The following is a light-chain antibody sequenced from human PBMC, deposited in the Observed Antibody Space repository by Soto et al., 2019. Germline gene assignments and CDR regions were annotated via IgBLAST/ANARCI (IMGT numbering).Light chain of an antibody. V-gene: IGKV3-20*01. J-gene: IGKJ1*01. CDR1: QSVSSSY. CDR3: QQYGSSSWT. Sequence: EIVLTQSPGTLSLSPGERATLSCRASQSVSSSYLAWYQQKPGQAPRLLIYGASSRATGIPDRFSGSGSETDFTLTISRLEPEDFAVYQCQQYGSSSWTFGQGTKVEIK. CDR2: GAS.